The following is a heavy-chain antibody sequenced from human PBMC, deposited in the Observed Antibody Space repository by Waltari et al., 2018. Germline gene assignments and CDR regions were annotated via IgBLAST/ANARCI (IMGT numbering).Heavy chain of an antibody. J-gene: IGHJ2*01. D-gene: IGHD4-17*01. CDR2: IYYNGTT. CDR1: GGSVTSETYY. Sequence: QVRLQESGPGLVKPSATLSLTCSVFGGSVTSETYYWTWIRQPPGKGLEWIGYIYYNGTTNSNPSLKSRLTMSVDWSKNQFSLELRSVTAADTAVYFCARAATTVTRRGTCDLWGRGTLVSVSS. CDR3: ARAATTVTRRGTCDL. V-gene: IGHV4-61*01.